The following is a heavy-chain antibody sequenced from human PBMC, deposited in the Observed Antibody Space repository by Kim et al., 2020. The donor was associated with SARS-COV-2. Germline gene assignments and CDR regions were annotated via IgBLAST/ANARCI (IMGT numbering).Heavy chain of an antibody. J-gene: IGHJ3*01. CDR1: GFTFSDSP. CDR2: IRSQVYSYAT. V-gene: IGHV3-73*01. CDR3: TSIPGTTLAVWDA. Sequence: GGSLRLSCAASGFTFSDSPIHWVRQASGKGLEWVGRIRSQVYSYATSDAASVKGRFTISRDDSESTAYLQMHSLKTEDTAVYYCTSIPGTTLAVWDA. D-gene: IGHD1-1*01.